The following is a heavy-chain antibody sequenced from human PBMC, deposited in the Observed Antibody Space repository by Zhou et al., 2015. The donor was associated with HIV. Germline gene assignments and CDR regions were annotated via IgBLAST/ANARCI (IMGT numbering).Heavy chain of an antibody. V-gene: IGHV1-69*01. Sequence: QVQLVQSGAEVKKPGSSVKVSCKASGGTFSSYAISWVRQAPGQGLEWMGGIIPIFGTANYAQKFQGRVTIIADESTSTAYMELSSLRSEDTAVYYCARARTMVRGVMGTHLGYWGQGTLVTVSS. CDR2: IIPIFGTA. J-gene: IGHJ4*02. D-gene: IGHD3-10*01. CDR1: GGTFSSYA. CDR3: ARARTMVRGVMGTHLGY.